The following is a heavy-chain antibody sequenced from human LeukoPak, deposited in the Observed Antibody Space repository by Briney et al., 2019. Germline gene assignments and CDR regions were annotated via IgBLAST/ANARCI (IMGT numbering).Heavy chain of an antibody. Sequence: PGGSLRLSCAASGFTFSSYAMHWVRQAPGKGLEWVAVISYDGSNKYYADSVKGRFTISRDNSKNTLYLQMNSLRAEDTAVYYCAKVDTAMGAGDYWGQGTLVTVSS. J-gene: IGHJ4*02. CDR3: AKVDTAMGAGDY. CDR1: GFTFSSYA. CDR2: ISYDGSNK. D-gene: IGHD5-18*01. V-gene: IGHV3-30*04.